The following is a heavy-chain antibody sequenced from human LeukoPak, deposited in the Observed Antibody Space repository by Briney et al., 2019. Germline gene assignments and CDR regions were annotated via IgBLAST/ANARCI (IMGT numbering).Heavy chain of an antibody. V-gene: IGHV3-30*18. J-gene: IGHJ6*02. CDR2: ISYDGSNK. Sequence: GGSLRLSCAASGFTFSSYGMHWVRQAPGKGLEWVAVISYDGSNKYYADSVKGRFTISRDNSKNTLYLQMNSLRAEDTAVYYCAKDAQWYGMDVWGQGTTVTVSS. CDR3: AKDAQWYGMDV. D-gene: IGHD6-19*01. CDR1: GFTFSSYG.